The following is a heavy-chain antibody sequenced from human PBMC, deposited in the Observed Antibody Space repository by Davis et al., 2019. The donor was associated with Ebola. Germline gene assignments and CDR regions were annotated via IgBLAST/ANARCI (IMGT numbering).Heavy chain of an antibody. D-gene: IGHD6-25*01. Sequence: MPSETLSLTCTVSGASLSPYYWTWIRQTPGKGLEWIGYVYHSGSTNYNPSLKSRVTVSVDTSKKQFSLKMTSMTAADTAVYYCARDSSGSPYSGLDVWGQGTTVTVSS. J-gene: IGHJ6*02. CDR2: VYHSGST. CDR1: GASLSPYY. V-gene: IGHV4-59*01. CDR3: ARDSSGSPYSGLDV.